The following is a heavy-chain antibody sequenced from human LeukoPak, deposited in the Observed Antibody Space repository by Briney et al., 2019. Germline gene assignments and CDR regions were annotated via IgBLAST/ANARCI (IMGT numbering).Heavy chain of an antibody. J-gene: IGHJ6*03. CDR2: IIPIFGTA. CDR1: GGTFSSYA. V-gene: IGHV1-69*06. Sequence: SVKVSCKASGGTFSSYAISWVRQAPGQGLEWMVGIIPIFGTANYAQKFQGRVTITADKSTSTAYMELSSLRSEDTAVYYCARGDGDSGNYYYYYYMDVWGKGTTVTVSS. D-gene: IGHD4-17*01. CDR3: ARGDGDSGNYYYYYYMDV.